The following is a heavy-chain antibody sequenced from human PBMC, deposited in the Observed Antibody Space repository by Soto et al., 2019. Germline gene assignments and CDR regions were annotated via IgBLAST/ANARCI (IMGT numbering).Heavy chain of an antibody. CDR2: IHYSGST. V-gene: IGHV4-59*01. Sequence: SETLSLTCTVSGGSISGSYWGWIRQTPGKVLEWVGYIHYSGSTNYNPSLKSRVTMSVDSAKNQFSLQLSSVTAADTAVYFCTKYRRTDAEGYSFDYWGQGALVTAPQ. D-gene: IGHD2-15*01. CDR3: TKYRRTDAEGYSFDY. CDR1: GGSISGSY. J-gene: IGHJ4*02.